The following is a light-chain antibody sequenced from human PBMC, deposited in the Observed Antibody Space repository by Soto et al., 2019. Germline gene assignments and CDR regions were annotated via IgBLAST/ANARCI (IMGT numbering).Light chain of an antibody. CDR1: QIVSSH. Sequence: EIVLTQSPATLSLSPGERAALSCRASQIVSSHLAWYQKKPGQAPRLRIYDASNRASGIPARFSGSGSGTDFTLIISSLEPEDLAVYYFQQRSNLPVTFGGATKVEI. V-gene: IGKV3-11*01. CDR3: QQRSNLPVT. J-gene: IGKJ4*02. CDR2: DAS.